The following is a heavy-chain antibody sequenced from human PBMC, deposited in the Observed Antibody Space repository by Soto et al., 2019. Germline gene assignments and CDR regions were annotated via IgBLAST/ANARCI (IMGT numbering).Heavy chain of an antibody. CDR3: VRTSHYGSGTWNFHF. D-gene: IGHD3-10*01. CDR2: TRNKANRYTT. CDR1: GFTLSDNY. Sequence: EVQLVESGGGLVQPGGSLRLSCAGSGFTLSDNYMDWVRQAPGKGLEWVGRTRNKANRYTTEYAESVKGRFTVSRDESMNSLHLQMTSMKTEDTAVYSCVRTSHYGSGTWNFHFWGQGTVVTVSS. V-gene: IGHV3-72*01. J-gene: IGHJ4*02.